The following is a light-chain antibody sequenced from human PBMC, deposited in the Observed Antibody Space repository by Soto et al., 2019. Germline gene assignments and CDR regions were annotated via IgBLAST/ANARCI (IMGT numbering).Light chain of an antibody. CDR2: GAS. J-gene: IGKJ3*01. CDR3: QQYGSSPT. CDR1: QSVSSGY. Sequence: EIVLTQSPGTLSLSRGERATLSCRASQSVSSGYLAWYQQKPGQAPRLLIYGASSRATGIPDRFSGSGSGTDFTLTISRLEPVDFAVYYCQQYGSSPTFGPGTKVDIK. V-gene: IGKV3-20*01.